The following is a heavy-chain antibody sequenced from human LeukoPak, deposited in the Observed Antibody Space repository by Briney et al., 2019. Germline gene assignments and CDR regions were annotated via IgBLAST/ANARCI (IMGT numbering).Heavy chain of an antibody. D-gene: IGHD3-22*01. Sequence: GGSLRLSCAGSGFTFSDYSMNWVRQAPGKGLEWVSYISSGSSTIDNADSVKGRFTISRDNAKNSLYLQMNSLRAEDTAVYYCARDANYYDSSGYDYWGQGTLVTVSS. V-gene: IGHV3-48*01. CDR1: GFTFSDYS. CDR2: ISSGSSTI. CDR3: ARDANYYDSSGYDY. J-gene: IGHJ4*02.